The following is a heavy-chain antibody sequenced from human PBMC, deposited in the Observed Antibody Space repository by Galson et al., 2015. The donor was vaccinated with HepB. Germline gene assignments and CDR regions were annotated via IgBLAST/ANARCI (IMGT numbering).Heavy chain of an antibody. V-gene: IGHV3-48*02. CDR3: ARVRGRDYGDYNGGS. CDR1: GFTFSSYS. CDR2: ISSSSSTI. J-gene: IGHJ5*02. Sequence: SLRLSCAASGFTFSSYSMNWVRQAPGKGLEWVSYISSSSSTIYYADSVKGRFTISRDNAKNSLYLQMNSLRDEDTAVYYCARVRGRDYGDYNGGSWGQGTLVTVSS. D-gene: IGHD4-17*01.